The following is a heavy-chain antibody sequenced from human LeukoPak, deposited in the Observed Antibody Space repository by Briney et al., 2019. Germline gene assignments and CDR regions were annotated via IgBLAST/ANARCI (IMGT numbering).Heavy chain of an antibody. CDR3: ARSHYCLDS. CDR2: ISTSYSTI. Sequence: GGSLRLSCAASGFTFSTYSMHWVRQAPGKGLEWVSFISTSYSTIYSDSVKGRFTISRDNAKNSMYLQMNSLRAEDTAAYYCARSHYCLDSWGQGTLVTVSS. CDR1: GFTFSTYS. J-gene: IGHJ4*02. V-gene: IGHV3-48*01. D-gene: IGHD3-10*01.